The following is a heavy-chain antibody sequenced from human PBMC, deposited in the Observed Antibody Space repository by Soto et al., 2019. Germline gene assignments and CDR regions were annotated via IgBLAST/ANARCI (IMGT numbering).Heavy chain of an antibody. V-gene: IGHV4-4*07. CDR1: GASISGFY. CDR3: VRDGTKTLRDWFDP. D-gene: IGHD1-1*01. Sequence: LSLTCTVSGASISGFYWSWIRKSAGKGLEWIGRIYATGTTDYNPSLKSRVMMSVDTSKKQFSLKLRSETAADTAVYYCVRDGTKTLRDWFDPWGQGISVTVSS. J-gene: IGHJ5*02. CDR2: IYATGTT.